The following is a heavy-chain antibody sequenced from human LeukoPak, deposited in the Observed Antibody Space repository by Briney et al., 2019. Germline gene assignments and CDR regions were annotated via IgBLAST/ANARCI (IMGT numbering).Heavy chain of an antibody. CDR1: GGTFSSYA. D-gene: IGHD6-13*01. CDR2: IIPIFGTA. Sequence: ASVKVSCKASGGTFSSYAISWVRQAPGQGLEWMGGIIPIFGTANYAQKFQGRVTITADESTSTAYMELSSLRSEDTAVYYCARGVAAAGIDYWGQGTLVIVSS. J-gene: IGHJ4*02. CDR3: ARGVAAAGIDY. V-gene: IGHV1-69*13.